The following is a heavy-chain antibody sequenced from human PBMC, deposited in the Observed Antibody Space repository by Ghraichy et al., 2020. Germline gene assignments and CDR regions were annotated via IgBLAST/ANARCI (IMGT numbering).Heavy chain of an antibody. J-gene: IGHJ4*02. CDR2: ISYHGSTQ. D-gene: IGHD6-19*01. Sequence: GGSLRLSCVASGFTFSTYAMHWVRQAPGKGLEWVALISYHGSTQYYADSVKGRFTISRDNSENTLYLQMNSLRAEDTALYYCAREYDANSGWSVMGYWGQGTLVTVSS. V-gene: IGHV3-30-3*01. CDR1: GFTFSTYA. CDR3: AREYDANSGWSVMGY.